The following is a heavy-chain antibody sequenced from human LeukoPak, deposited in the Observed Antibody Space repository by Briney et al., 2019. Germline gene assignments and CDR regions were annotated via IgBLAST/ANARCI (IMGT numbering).Heavy chain of an antibody. J-gene: IGHJ4*02. CDR3: ARPRTVAGTLDY. Sequence: PSETLSLTCAVYGGSLSGYYWSWIRQPPGKGLEWIGEINHSGSTNYNPSPKSRVTISVDTSKNQFSLKLSSVTAADTAVYYCARPRTVAGTLDYWGQGTLVTVSS. D-gene: IGHD6-19*01. CDR1: GGSLSGYY. V-gene: IGHV4-34*01. CDR2: INHSGST.